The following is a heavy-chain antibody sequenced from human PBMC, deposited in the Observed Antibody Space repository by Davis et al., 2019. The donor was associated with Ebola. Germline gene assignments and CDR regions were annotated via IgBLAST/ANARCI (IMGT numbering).Heavy chain of an antibody. J-gene: IGHJ6*02. CDR1: GFTFSSYA. CDR3: ARGGVYSSGWSYGMDV. CDR2: ISGSGGST. D-gene: IGHD6-19*01. Sequence: GGSLRLSCAASGFTFSSYAMSWVRQAPGKGLEWVSAISGSGGSTYYADSVKGRFTISRDNAKNSLYLQMNSLRAEDTAVYYCARGGVYSSGWSYGMDVWGQGTTVTVSS. V-gene: IGHV3-23*01.